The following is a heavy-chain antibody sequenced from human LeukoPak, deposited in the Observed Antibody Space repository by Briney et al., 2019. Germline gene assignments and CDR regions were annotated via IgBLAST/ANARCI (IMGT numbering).Heavy chain of an antibody. Sequence: GGSLRLSCAASGFTFSSYGMHWVRQAPGKGLEWVAFIRYDGSNKYYADSVKGRFTISRDNAKKSLYLQMNSLRAEDTAVYYCARDDGIAVAGSRGIDYWGQGTLVTVSS. CDR3: ARDDGIAVAGSRGIDY. J-gene: IGHJ4*02. CDR2: IRYDGSNK. V-gene: IGHV3-30*02. CDR1: GFTFSSYG. D-gene: IGHD6-19*01.